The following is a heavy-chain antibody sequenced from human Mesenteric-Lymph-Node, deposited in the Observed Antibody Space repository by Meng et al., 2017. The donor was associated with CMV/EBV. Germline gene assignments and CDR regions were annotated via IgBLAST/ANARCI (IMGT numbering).Heavy chain of an antibody. J-gene: IGHJ6*02. D-gene: IGHD3-16*01. CDR3: ARAPGGVSPGTFYYGMDV. CDR1: GGTFSSYT. Sequence: SVKVSCKASGGTFSSYTISWVRQAPGQGLEWMGRIIPILGIANYAQKFQGRVTITADKSTSTAYMELSGLRSDDTAVYYCARAPGGVSPGTFYYGMDVWGQGTMVTVSS. CDR2: IIPILGIA. V-gene: IGHV1-69*02.